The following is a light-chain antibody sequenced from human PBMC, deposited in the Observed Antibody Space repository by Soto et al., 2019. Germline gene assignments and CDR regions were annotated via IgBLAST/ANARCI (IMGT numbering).Light chain of an antibody. CDR3: QQSSTALIT. CDR2: AAS. J-gene: IGKJ5*01. V-gene: IGKV1-39*01. CDR1: QRISTY. Sequence: DVQMSQSPSSLSASVGDRVTITCRASQRISTYLHWFQQKPGKAPKLLIYAASNLQSGVPSRFSGSGSGTDFALTISSLQPEDFATYYCQQSSTALITFGQGTRLEIK.